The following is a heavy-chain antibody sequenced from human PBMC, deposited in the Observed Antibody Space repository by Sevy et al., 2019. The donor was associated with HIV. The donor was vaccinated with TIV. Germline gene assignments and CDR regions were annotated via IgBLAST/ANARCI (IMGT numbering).Heavy chain of an antibody. Sequence: GGSLRLSCAASGFTFSSYWMSWVRQAPGKGLEWVANIKQDGSEKYYVDSVKGRFTISRDNAKNSLYLQMNSLRAEDTAVYYCARDLTLLSVEYPQGLKPSTSYGMDVWGQGTTVTVSS. CDR1: GFTFSSYW. J-gene: IGHJ6*02. CDR2: IKQDGSEK. D-gene: IGHD2-2*01. V-gene: IGHV3-7*01. CDR3: ARDLTLLSVEYPQGLKPSTSYGMDV.